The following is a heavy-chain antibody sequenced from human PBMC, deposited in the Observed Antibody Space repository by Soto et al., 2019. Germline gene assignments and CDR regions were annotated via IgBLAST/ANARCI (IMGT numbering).Heavy chain of an antibody. Sequence: GPGVKKPGASVKVSCKTSGYTFTSYGISWVRQAPGQGLEWMGWITTDKGKTTYAQKFQGRVTMTTDTSMSTAYMELRSLRSDDTAVYYCATRSPAFDYWGQGTLVTVSS. J-gene: IGHJ4*02. CDR1: GYTFTSYG. CDR3: ATRSPAFDY. V-gene: IGHV1-18*01. CDR2: ITTDKGKT.